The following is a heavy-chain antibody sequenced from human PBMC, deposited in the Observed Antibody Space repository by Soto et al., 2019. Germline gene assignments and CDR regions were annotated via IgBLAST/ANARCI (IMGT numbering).Heavy chain of an antibody. CDR2: IWYDGSNK. CDR1: GFTFSSYG. D-gene: IGHD6-6*01. CDR3: ARDLGPPYSSSSELFDY. J-gene: IGHJ4*02. V-gene: IGHV3-33*01. Sequence: VQLVESGGGVVQPGRSLRLSCAASGFTFSSYGMHWVRQAPGKGLEWVAVIWYDGSNKYYADSVKGRFTISRDNSKNTLYLQMNSLRAEDTAVYYCARDLGPPYSSSSELFDYWGQGTLVTVSS.